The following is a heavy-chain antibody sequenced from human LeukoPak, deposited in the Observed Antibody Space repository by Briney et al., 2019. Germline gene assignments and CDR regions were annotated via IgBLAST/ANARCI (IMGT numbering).Heavy chain of an antibody. CDR2: INSDGSST. D-gene: IGHD4-17*01. J-gene: IGHJ3*02. Sequence: GGSLRLSCAASGFTFSSYWMHWVRQAPGKGLVWVSRINSDGSSTSCADSVKGRFTISRDNAKNTLYLQMNSLRAEDTAVYYCARVATGDAFDIWGQGTMVTVSS. CDR1: GFTFSSYW. CDR3: ARVATGDAFDI. V-gene: IGHV3-74*01.